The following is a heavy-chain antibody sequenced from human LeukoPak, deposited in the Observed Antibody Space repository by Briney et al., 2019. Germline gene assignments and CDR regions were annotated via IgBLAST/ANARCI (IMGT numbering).Heavy chain of an antibody. D-gene: IGHD6-13*01. Sequence: GGSLRLSCAASGFTFSSYAMSWVRQAPGKGLEWVSAISGSGGSTYYADSVKGRFTIYRDNSKNTLYLQMNSLRAEDTAVYYCAKTSSSSWYQLYNWFDPWGQGTLVTVSS. V-gene: IGHV3-23*01. CDR1: GFTFSSYA. CDR2: ISGSGGST. CDR3: AKTSSSSWYQLYNWFDP. J-gene: IGHJ5*02.